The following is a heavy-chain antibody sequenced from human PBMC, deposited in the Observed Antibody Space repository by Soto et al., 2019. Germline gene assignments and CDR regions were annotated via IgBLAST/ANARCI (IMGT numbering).Heavy chain of an antibody. J-gene: IGHJ4*02. CDR3: AKCAGSGWYPDY. CDR1: GFTFSSYA. D-gene: IGHD6-19*01. V-gene: IGHV3-23*01. CDR2: ISGSGANT. Sequence: EVQLLESAGGLVQPGGSLSLSCAASGFTFSSYAMRWVRQAPGKGLEWVSAISGSGANTYYADSVKGRFTISRDNSKNTLFLQLNSLRAEDTAVYYWAKCAGSGWYPDYWGQVTLVTVSS.